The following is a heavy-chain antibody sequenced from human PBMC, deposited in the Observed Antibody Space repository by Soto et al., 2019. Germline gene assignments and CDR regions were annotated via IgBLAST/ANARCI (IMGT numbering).Heavy chain of an antibody. V-gene: IGHV4-61*08. CDR3: ARVPIDTYMIYWSDP. J-gene: IGHJ5*02. CDR2: IYFSGRT. Sequence: SETLSLTCTVSGDSVSSGDYYWTWIRQPPGKGLEWVGHIYFSGRTNYIPSLESRVTISLDTSKNQFSLKLTSVTAADTAVYYCARVPIDTYMIYWSDPWGQGTLVTVSS. D-gene: IGHD3-16*01. CDR1: GDSVSSGDYY.